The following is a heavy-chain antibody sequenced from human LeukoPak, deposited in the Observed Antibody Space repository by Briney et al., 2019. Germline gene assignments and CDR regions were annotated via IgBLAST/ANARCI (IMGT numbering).Heavy chain of an antibody. J-gene: IGHJ3*02. CDR3: AKTRTRRNAFDI. CDR2: INHSGST. Sequence: SETLSLTCAVYGGSFSGYYWSWIRQPPGKGLEWIGEINHSGSTNYNPSLKSRVTISVDTSKNQFSLKLSSVTAADTAVYHCAKTRTRRNAFDIWGQGTMVTVSS. D-gene: IGHD1/OR15-1a*01. V-gene: IGHV4-34*01. CDR1: GGSFSGYY.